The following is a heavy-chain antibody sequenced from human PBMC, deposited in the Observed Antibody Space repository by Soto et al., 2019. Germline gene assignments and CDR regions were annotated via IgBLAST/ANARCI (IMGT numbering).Heavy chain of an antibody. CDR3: ASHNDFWSGPNTNYYYYYYMDV. CDR2: IIPILGIA. Sequence: SVKVSCKASGGTFSSYTISWVRQAPGQGLEWMGRIIPILGIANYAQKFQGRVTITADKSTSTAYMELSSLRSEDTAVYYCASHNDFWSGPNTNYYYYYYMDVWGKGTTVTVSS. CDR1: GGTFSSYT. J-gene: IGHJ6*03. V-gene: IGHV1-69*02. D-gene: IGHD3-3*01.